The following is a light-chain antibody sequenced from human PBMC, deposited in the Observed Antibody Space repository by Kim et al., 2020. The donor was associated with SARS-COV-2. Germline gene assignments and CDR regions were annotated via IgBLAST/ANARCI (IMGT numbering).Light chain of an antibody. CDR2: GNS. J-gene: IGLJ3*02. Sequence: VLVSCTGCTFNVGSGYDVFWYRQIPGQATQLLRSGNSSPPSGVPARFSGSKSGTAACVAITGLKAADEADYYCQSYDSSLSIRWVFCGGNQLTVL. CDR1: TFNVGSGYD. V-gene: IGLV1-40*01. CDR3: QSYDSSLSIRWV.